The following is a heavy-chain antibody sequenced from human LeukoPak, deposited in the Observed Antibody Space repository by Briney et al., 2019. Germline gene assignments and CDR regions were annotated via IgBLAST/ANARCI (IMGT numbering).Heavy chain of an antibody. V-gene: IGHV3-21*01. Sequence: GGSLRLSCAASGFTFSSYSMNWVRQALGKGLEWVSSISSSSSYIYYADSVKGRFTISRDNAKNTLYLQMNSLRAEDTAVYYCARRMMITFGGVIDYFDYWGQGTLVTVSS. CDR3: ARRMMITFGGVIDYFDY. CDR1: GFTFSSYS. J-gene: IGHJ4*02. CDR2: ISSSSSYI. D-gene: IGHD3-16*02.